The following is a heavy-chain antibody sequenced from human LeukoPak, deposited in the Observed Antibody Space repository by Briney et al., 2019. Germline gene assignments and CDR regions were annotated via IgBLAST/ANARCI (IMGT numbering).Heavy chain of an antibody. V-gene: IGHV1-69*05. J-gene: IGHJ4*02. CDR3: ATGGDYYSDTSGPRV. D-gene: IGHD3-22*01. CDR1: GGTFSSYA. Sequence: SVKVSCKASGGTFSSYAISWVRQAPGQGLEWMGGIIPIFGTANYARKFQGRVTITTDESTSTAYMELSSLRSEDTAVYYCATGGDYYSDTSGPRVWGQGTLVTVSS. CDR2: IIPIFGTA.